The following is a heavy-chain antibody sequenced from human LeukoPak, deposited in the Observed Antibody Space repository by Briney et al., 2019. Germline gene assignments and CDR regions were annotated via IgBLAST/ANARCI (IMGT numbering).Heavy chain of an antibody. CDR1: GFTFSSYA. D-gene: IGHD3-22*01. CDR3: AKDPTSYYYDSSGLGGY. V-gene: IGHV3-30-3*01. J-gene: IGHJ4*02. Sequence: GRSLRLSCAASGFTFSSYAMHWVRQAPGKGLEWVAVISYDGSNKYYADSVKGRFTISRDNSKNTLYLQMNSLRAEDTAVYYCAKDPTSYYYDSSGLGGYWGQGTLVTVSS. CDR2: ISYDGSNK.